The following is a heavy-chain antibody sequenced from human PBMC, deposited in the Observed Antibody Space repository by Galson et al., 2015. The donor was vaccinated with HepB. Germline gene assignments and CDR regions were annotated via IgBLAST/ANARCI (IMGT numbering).Heavy chain of an antibody. CDR3: AREEPHYCSGGSCYSVEYFQH. CDR1: GFTFSSYW. D-gene: IGHD2-15*01. J-gene: IGHJ1*01. Sequence: SLRLSCAASGFTFSSYWMHWVRQAPGKGLVWVSRINSDGSSTSYADSVKGRFTISRDNAKNTLYLQMNSLRAEDTAVYYCAREEPHYCSGGSCYSVEYFQHWGQGTLVTVSS. V-gene: IGHV3-74*01. CDR2: INSDGSST.